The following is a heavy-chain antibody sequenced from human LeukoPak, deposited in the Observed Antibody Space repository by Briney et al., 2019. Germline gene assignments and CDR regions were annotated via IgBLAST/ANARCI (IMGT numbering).Heavy chain of an antibody. Sequence: PGGSLRLSCAASGFTFSSYDVHWVRQAPGKGLEWVAFIRYDGSNKYYADSVKGRFTVSRDNSKNTLYLQMNSLRVDDTAVYYCAKEGPYYYYMDVWGKGTTLTVSS. CDR2: IRYDGSNK. CDR3: AKEGPYYYYMDV. CDR1: GFTFSSYD. J-gene: IGHJ6*03. V-gene: IGHV3-30*02.